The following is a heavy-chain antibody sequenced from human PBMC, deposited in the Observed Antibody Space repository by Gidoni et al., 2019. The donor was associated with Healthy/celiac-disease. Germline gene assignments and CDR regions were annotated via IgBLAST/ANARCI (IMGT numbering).Heavy chain of an antibody. CDR1: GGSISSSSYY. CDR2: IYYSGST. V-gene: IGHV4-39*01. J-gene: IGHJ4*02. CDR3: ARVVVITTRFDY. Sequence: QLQLQESGPGLVKPSETLSLTCTVSGGSISSSSYYWGWIRQPPGKGLEWIGSIYYSGSTYYNPSLKSRVTISVDTSKNQFSLKLSSVTAADTAVYYCARVVVITTRFDYWGQGTLVTVSS. D-gene: IGHD3-22*01.